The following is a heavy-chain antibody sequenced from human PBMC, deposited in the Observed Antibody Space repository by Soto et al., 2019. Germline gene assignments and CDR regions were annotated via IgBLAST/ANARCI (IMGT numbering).Heavy chain of an antibody. CDR1: GGSISDDSY. V-gene: IGHV4-30-4*01. D-gene: IGHD2-2*01. J-gene: IGHJ5*01. CDR3: ARDEYQLLSSVSWFDS. CDR2: IYHTGNT. Sequence: TLSLTCTVSGGSISDDSYWSWIRQTPGKGLEWIGYIYHTGNTYYNPSLRSRVSISVDESKSQFSLKLISVTAADTAVYFCARDEYQLLSSVSWFDSWGQGTLVTVSS.